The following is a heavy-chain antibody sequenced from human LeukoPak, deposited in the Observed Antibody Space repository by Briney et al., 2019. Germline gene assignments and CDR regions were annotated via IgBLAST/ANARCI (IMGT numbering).Heavy chain of an antibody. D-gene: IGHD6-19*01. CDR1: GYTFTGYY. CDR2: INPNSGGT. CDR3: ARVGQAVAGRTFDY. J-gene: IGHJ4*02. V-gene: IGHV1-2*06. Sequence: GASVKVSCKASGYTFTGYYMHWVRQAPGQGLEWMGRINPNSGGTNYAQNFQGRVTMTRDTSTSTVYREVSSMRSEDTAVYYCARVGQAVAGRTFDYWGQGTLVTVSS.